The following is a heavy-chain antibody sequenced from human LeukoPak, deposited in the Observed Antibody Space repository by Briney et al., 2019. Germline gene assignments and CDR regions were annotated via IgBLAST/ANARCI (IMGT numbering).Heavy chain of an antibody. CDR1: GGSISSYY. Sequence: SXXLSLTCTVSGGSISSYYWSWIRQPAGKGLEWIGRIYSSGSTNYNPSLKSRVTISVDTSNSQSSLKLSSVTAADTAVYYCARGASNIYYYYMDVWGKGTTVTVSS. V-gene: IGHV4-4*07. D-gene: IGHD2/OR15-2a*01. CDR2: IYSSGST. J-gene: IGHJ6*03. CDR3: ARGASNIYYYYMDV.